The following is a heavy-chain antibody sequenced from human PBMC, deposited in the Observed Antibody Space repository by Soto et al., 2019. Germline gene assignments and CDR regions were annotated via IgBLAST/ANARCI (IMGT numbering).Heavy chain of an antibody. J-gene: IGHJ6*02. Sequence: VGSLRLSCAASGFTFSSYSMNWVRQAPGKGLEWVSSISSSSSYIYYADSVKGRFTISRDNAKNSLYLQMNSLRAEDTAVYYCARNPGIAAAGTSYYYYYGMDVWGQGTTVTVSS. CDR3: ARNPGIAAAGTSYYYYYGMDV. D-gene: IGHD6-13*01. V-gene: IGHV3-21*01. CDR1: GFTFSSYS. CDR2: ISSSSSYI.